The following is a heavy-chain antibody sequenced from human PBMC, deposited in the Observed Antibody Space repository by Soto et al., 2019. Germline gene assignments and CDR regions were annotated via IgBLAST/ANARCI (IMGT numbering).Heavy chain of an antibody. CDR1: GFTFSSYA. CDR2: ISGSGGST. CDR3: AKCYYYDSSGYLYFDY. Sequence: GSLRLSCAASGFTFSSYAMSWVRQAPGKGLEWVSAISGSGGSTYYADSVKGRFTISRDNSKNTLYLQMNSLRAEDTAVYYCAKCYYYDSSGYLYFDYWGQGTLVTVSS. V-gene: IGHV3-23*01. J-gene: IGHJ4*02. D-gene: IGHD3-22*01.